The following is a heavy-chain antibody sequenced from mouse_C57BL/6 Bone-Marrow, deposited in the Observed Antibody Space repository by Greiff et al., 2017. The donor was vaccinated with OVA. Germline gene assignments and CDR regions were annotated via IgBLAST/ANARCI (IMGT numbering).Heavy chain of an antibody. CDR2: IRSKSNNYAT. J-gene: IGHJ4*01. CDR3: VRHAIHTVVGDYAMDY. CDR1: GFSFNTYA. D-gene: IGHD1-1*01. V-gene: IGHV10-1*01. Sequence: EVQLVESGGGLVQPKGSLKLSCAASGFSFNTYAMNWVRQAPGKGLEWVARIRSKSNNYATYYADSVKDRFTISRDDSESMLYLQMNNLKTEDTAMYYCVRHAIHTVVGDYAMDYWGQGTSVTVSS.